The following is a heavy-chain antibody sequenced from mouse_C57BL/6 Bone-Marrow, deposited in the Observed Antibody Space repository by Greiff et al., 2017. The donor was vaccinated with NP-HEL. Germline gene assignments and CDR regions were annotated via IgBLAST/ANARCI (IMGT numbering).Heavy chain of an antibody. D-gene: IGHD2-2*01. Sequence: VQLQQPGAELVKPGASVKLSCKASGYTFTSYWMQWVKQRPGQGLEWIGEIDPSDSYTNYNQKFKGKATLTVDTSSSTAYMQLSSLTSEDSAVYYCARSWLGDYWGQGTTLTVSS. CDR3: ARSWLGDY. CDR1: GYTFTSYW. CDR2: IDPSDSYT. J-gene: IGHJ2*01. V-gene: IGHV1-50*01.